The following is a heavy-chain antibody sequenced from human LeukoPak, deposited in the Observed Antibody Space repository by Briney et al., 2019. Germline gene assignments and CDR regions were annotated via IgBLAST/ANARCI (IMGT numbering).Heavy chain of an antibody. Sequence: GRSLRLSCAASGLTFSSYAMHWVRQAPGKGLEWVAVISYDGSNKYYADSVKGRFTISRDNSKNTLYLQMNSLRAEDTAVYYCARDLQNYYDSSGSLGYWGQGTLVTVSS. CDR2: ISYDGSNK. V-gene: IGHV3-30*04. D-gene: IGHD3-22*01. CDR1: GLTFSSYA. CDR3: ARDLQNYYDSSGSLGY. J-gene: IGHJ4*02.